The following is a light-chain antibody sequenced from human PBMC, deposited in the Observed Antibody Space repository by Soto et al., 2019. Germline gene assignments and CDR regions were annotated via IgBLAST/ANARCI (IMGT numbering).Light chain of an antibody. Sequence: ELVLTQSPGTLSLSPGESAALSCRASQPVSSNFLAWYQQKPGQAPRLLIYGVSSRASGIPDRFFGSGSGTDFTLTSNSLEPEDFAVYYCQQYANSPITFGQGTRLDIK. V-gene: IGKV3-20*01. CDR1: QPVSSNF. CDR2: GVS. CDR3: QQYANSPIT. J-gene: IGKJ5*01.